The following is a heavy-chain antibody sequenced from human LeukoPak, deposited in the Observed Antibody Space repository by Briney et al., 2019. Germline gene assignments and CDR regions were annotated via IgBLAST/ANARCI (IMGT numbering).Heavy chain of an antibody. CDR3: ARGGPLSKTYYYDSSPSDAFDI. J-gene: IGHJ3*02. D-gene: IGHD3-22*01. Sequence: GGSLRLSCAASGFTFSSYSMNWVRQAPGKGLEWVSSISSSSSYIYYADSVKGRFTISRDNAKNSLYLQMNSLRAEDTAVYYCARGGPLSKTYYYDSSPSDAFDIWGQGTMVTVSS. CDR1: GFTFSSYS. V-gene: IGHV3-21*01. CDR2: ISSSSSYI.